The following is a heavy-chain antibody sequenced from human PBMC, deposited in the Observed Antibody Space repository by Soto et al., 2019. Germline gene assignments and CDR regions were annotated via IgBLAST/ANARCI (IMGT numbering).Heavy chain of an antibody. CDR2: IYYSGHT. CDR1: GGSISSSDYY. D-gene: IGHD1-1*01. J-gene: IGHJ5*02. Sequence: SETLSLTCTLSGGSISSSDYYWGWIRQPPGRGLEWIGSIYYSGHTYFNVSLRSRVSISIDTSKHQFSLTLSAMTAAESAIYYCEGNRGISAAGTQGWFDPWGLGTLVTVSS. CDR3: EGNRGISAAGTQGWFDP. V-gene: IGHV4-39*01.